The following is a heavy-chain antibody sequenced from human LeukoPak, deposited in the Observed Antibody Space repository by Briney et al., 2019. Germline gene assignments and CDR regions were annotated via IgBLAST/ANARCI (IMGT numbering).Heavy chain of an antibody. CDR3: ARGYCSSTSCPLNY. CDR2: MNPNSGNT. Sequence: ASVKVSCKASGYTFTSYDINWVRQATGQGLEWMGWMNPNSGNTGYAQKLQGRVTMTRNTSINTAYMELSSLRSEDTAVYYCARGYCSSTSCPLNYWGQGTLVTVSS. V-gene: IGHV1-8*01. D-gene: IGHD2-2*01. CDR1: GYTFTSYD. J-gene: IGHJ4*02.